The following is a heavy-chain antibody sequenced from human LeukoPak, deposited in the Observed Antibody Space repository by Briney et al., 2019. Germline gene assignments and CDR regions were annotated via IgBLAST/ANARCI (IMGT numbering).Heavy chain of an antibody. J-gene: IGHJ4*02. CDR1: GYTFTSYG. D-gene: IGHD6-19*01. CDR2: ISGYNGNT. V-gene: IGHV1-18*01. CDR3: ARADIRAIASSGWYGFDY. Sequence: ASVKVSCKASGYTFTSYGISWVRQAPGQGLEWMGWISGYNGNTNYAQKFQGRVTMTTDTSTSTAYMELRSLKSDDTAVYYCARADIRAIASSGWYGFDYWGQGTLVTVSS.